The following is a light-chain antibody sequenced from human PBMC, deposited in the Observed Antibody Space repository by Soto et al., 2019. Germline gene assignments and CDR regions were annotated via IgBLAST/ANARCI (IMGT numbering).Light chain of an antibody. J-gene: IGKJ3*01. Sequence: EIVVTQSPASLSVSPGERATLSCRASQSVGSNLAWYQQKPGQAPRLLIYGASTRATDIPARFSGSGSGTEFTLTISSLQSEDFAVYYCQQYNRWPLAFGPGTKVDI. V-gene: IGKV3-15*01. CDR2: GAS. CDR3: QQYNRWPLA. CDR1: QSVGSN.